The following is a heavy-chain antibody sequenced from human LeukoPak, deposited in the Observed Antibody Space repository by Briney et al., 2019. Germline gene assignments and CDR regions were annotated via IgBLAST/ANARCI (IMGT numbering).Heavy chain of an antibody. CDR1: GGSISSGGYY. CDR3: ARQRGYCSGGSCYRTPHFDY. D-gene: IGHD2-15*01. J-gene: IGHJ4*02. CDR2: IYYSGTT. V-gene: IGHV4-39*01. Sequence: SETLSLTCTVSGGSISSGGYYWGWIRQPPGKGLEWIGSIYYSGTTYYNPSLKSRVTISVDTSKNQFSLKLSSVTAADTAVYFCARQRGYCSGGSCYRTPHFDYWGQGTLLTVSS.